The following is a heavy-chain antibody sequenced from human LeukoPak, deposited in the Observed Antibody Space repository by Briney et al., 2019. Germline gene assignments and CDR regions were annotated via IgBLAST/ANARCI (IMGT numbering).Heavy chain of an antibody. CDR2: ISGSGGST. CDR3: AKVARDIYYYYYMDV. Sequence: GGSLRLSCAASGFTFSSYAMSWVRQAPGKGLEWVSAISGSGGSTYYADSVKGRFTISRDNSKNTLHLQMNSLRAEDTAVYYCAKVARDIYYYYYMDVWGKGTTVTVSS. J-gene: IGHJ6*03. CDR1: GFTFSSYA. V-gene: IGHV3-23*01.